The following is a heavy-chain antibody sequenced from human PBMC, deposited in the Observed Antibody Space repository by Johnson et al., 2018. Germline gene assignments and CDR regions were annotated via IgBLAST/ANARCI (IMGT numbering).Heavy chain of an antibody. D-gene: IGHD3-10*01. J-gene: IGHJ5*02. CDR1: GFTVSSTY. V-gene: IGHV3-66*02. Sequence: VQLVESGGGLVQXGGSLRLSCAVSGFTVSSTYMTWVRQAPGKGLEWVSVIYIGGNTYYADSVKGRFTISRDNSKNTLYLQMNSLRVEDTAVYYCARRGGFDPWGQGTLVTVSS. CDR2: IYIGGNT. CDR3: ARRGGFDP.